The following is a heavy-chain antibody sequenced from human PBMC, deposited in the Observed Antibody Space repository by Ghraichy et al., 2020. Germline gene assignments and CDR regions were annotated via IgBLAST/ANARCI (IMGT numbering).Heavy chain of an antibody. CDR3: ARDGQMSSSWYSNWFDP. D-gene: IGHD6-13*01. Sequence: SETLSLTCTVSGGSISSYYWSWIRQPPGKGLEWIGYIYYSGSTNYNPSLKSRVTISVDTSKNQFSLKLSSVTAADTAVYYCARDGQMSSSWYSNWFDPWGQGTLVTVSS. CDR1: GGSISSYY. J-gene: IGHJ5*02. CDR2: IYYSGST. V-gene: IGHV4-59*01.